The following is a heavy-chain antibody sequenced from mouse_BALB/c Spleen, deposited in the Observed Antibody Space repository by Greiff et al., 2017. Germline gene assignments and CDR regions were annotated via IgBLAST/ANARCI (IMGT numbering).Heavy chain of an antibody. D-gene: IGHD1-2*01. Sequence: VKLMESGAELMKPGASVKISCKATGYTFSSYWIEWVKQRPGHGLEWIGEILPGSGSTNYNEKFKGKATFTADTSSNTAYMQLSSLTSEDSAVYYCARSGALLRLRAMDYWGQGTSVTVSS. J-gene: IGHJ4*01. CDR3: ARSGALLRLRAMDY. V-gene: IGHV1-9*01. CDR1: GYTFSSYW. CDR2: ILPGSGST.